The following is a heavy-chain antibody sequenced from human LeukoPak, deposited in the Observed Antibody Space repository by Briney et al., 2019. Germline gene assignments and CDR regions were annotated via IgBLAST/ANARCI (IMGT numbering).Heavy chain of an antibody. J-gene: IGHJ3*01. V-gene: IGHV3-23*01. CDR3: ARAKIAAAGTGAFDV. CDR1: GFTFSSYA. D-gene: IGHD6-13*01. Sequence: GGSLRLSCAASGFTFSSYAMTWVRQAPGKGLEWVSAFSATDGSAQYAESVEGRFIISRDNSKNTLFLQMNSLGAEDTAVYYCARAKIAAAGTGAFDVWGQGTLVTVSS. CDR2: FSATDGSA.